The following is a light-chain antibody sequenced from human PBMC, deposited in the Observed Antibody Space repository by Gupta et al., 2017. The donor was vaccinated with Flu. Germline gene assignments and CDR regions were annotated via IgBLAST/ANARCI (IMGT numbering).Light chain of an antibody. CDR3: QAWDSSSVV. Sequence: SYELTQAPAVSVSPGQTAIITCSGDKLGDKYVCWYQQRPGQSPLLVIYQDTKRPSGIPERISGSNSGNTATLTISGTQAMDEADYYCQAWDSSSVVFGGGTKLTVL. V-gene: IGLV3-1*01. CDR1: KLGDKY. CDR2: QDT. J-gene: IGLJ2*01.